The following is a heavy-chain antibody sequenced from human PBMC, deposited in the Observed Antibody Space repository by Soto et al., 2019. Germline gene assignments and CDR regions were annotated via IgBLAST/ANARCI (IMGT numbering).Heavy chain of an antibody. Sequence: GASVKVSCKASGYSFTSLDINWVRQTAGQGLEWMGWMQPSTGRTGYAQKFQGRVTMTRDISINTAYMGLTTLTSDDTAFYYCARGVSAGVDYWGQGTLVTSPQ. J-gene: IGHJ4*02. D-gene: IGHD1-26*01. CDR2: MQPSTGRT. V-gene: IGHV1-8*01. CDR1: GYSFTSLD. CDR3: ARGVSAGVDY.